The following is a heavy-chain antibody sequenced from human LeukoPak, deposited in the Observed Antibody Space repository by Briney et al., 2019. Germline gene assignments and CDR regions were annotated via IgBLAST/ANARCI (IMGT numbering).Heavy chain of an antibody. Sequence: SQTLSLTCTVSGGSISSGEYYWSWIRQPPGKGLEWIGYIYYSGSTYYNPSLKSRVTISVDTSKNQFSLKLSSVTAADTAVYYCARDPRFLEWAYGMDVWGQGTTVTVSS. CDR3: ARDPRFLEWAYGMDV. CDR2: IYYSGST. D-gene: IGHD3-3*01. J-gene: IGHJ6*02. V-gene: IGHV4-30-4*01. CDR1: GGSISSGEYY.